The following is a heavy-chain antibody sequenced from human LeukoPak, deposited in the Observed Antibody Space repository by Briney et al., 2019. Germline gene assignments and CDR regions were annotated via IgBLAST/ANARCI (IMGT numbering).Heavy chain of an antibody. J-gene: IGHJ4*02. Sequence: GGSLRLSCAASGFTFSSYAMHWVRQAPGKGLEWVAVISYDGSNKYYADSVKGRFTISRDNSKNTLCLQMNSLRAEDTAVYYCARDYYDSSGYYYVPLGYWGQGTLVTVSS. CDR3: ARDYYDSSGYYYVPLGY. CDR2: ISYDGSNK. D-gene: IGHD3-22*01. V-gene: IGHV3-30*04. CDR1: GFTFSSYA.